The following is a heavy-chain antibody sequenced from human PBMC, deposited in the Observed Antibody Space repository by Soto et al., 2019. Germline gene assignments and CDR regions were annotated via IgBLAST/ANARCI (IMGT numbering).Heavy chain of an antibody. D-gene: IGHD3-9*01. V-gene: IGHV4-61*05. J-gene: IGHJ4*02. CDR2: IYSSGNT. CDR1: GGSTSSSLYQ. CDR3: ARQYYDILTGYHYYFDA. Sequence: SETLSLTCTVSGGSTSSSLYQWVWIRQPPGKGLEWIGYIYSSGNTNYNPSLKSRLTMSVDTSKNQLSLKLSSVTAADTALYYCARQYYDILTGYHYYFDAWGQGTLVTVSS.